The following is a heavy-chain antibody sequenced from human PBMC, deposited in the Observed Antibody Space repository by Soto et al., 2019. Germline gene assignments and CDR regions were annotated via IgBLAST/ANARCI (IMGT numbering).Heavy chain of an antibody. Sequence: QVQLVQSGAEVKKPGSSVKVSCKASGGTFSSNAITWVRQAPGQGLEWMGGIIPVFGTANYAQKFQGRVTITADESTSTAYMELSSLRSEDTAVYYCARDHWVAEAAPNYFYYGMDVWGQGTTVTVSS. CDR3: ARDHWVAEAAPNYFYYGMDV. CDR2: IIPVFGTA. J-gene: IGHJ6*02. D-gene: IGHD6-13*01. CDR1: GGTFSSNA. V-gene: IGHV1-69*01.